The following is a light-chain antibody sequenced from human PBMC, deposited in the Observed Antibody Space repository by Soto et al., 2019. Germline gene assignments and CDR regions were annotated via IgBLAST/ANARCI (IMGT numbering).Light chain of an antibody. CDR3: CSYASSNTYV. CDR2: EGS. Sequence: QSALTQPASVSGSPGQSITISCTGTSSDVGTYTLVSWYQQHPGKAPKLMIYEGSKRPSGVSNRFSGSKSGNTASLTISGLQAEDEADYYCCSYASSNTYVFGTGTKVTVL. V-gene: IGLV2-23*01. CDR1: SSDVGTYTL. J-gene: IGLJ1*01.